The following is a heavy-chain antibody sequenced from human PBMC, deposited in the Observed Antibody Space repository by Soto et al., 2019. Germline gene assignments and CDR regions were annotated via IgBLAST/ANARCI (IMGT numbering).Heavy chain of an antibody. Sequence: SETLSLTCAVYGGSFSGYYWSWIRQPPGKGLEWIGEINHSGSTNYNPSLKSRVTISVDTSKNQFSLKLSSVTAADTAVYYCARSNTLLVLRYSDYYGMDVWGQGTTVTVSS. D-gene: IGHD3-9*01. CDR2: INHSGST. CDR1: GGSFSGYY. J-gene: IGHJ6*02. V-gene: IGHV4-34*01. CDR3: ARSNTLLVLRYSDYYGMDV.